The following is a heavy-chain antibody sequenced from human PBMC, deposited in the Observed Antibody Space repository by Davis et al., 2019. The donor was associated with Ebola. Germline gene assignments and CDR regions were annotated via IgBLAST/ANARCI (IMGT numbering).Heavy chain of an antibody. CDR2: INPNSGGT. V-gene: IGHV1-2*06. D-gene: IGHD5-18*01. Sequence: ASVKVSCKASGYTFTVYYMHWLRQAPAQGLEWMGRINPNSGGTAYAQKFLGRVTMTRDTSISTAYMELSRLRSDDTAVDYCARGRAMGDYWGQGTLVTVSS. CDR3: ARGRAMGDY. CDR1: GYTFTVYY. J-gene: IGHJ4*02.